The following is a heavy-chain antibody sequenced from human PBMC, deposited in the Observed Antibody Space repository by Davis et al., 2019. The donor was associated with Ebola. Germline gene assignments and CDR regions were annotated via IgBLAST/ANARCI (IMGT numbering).Heavy chain of an antibody. CDR2: INHSGST. CDR1: GGSFSGYY. J-gene: IGHJ4*02. Sequence: SETLSLTCAVYGGSFSGYYWSWIRQPPGKGLEWIGEINHSGSTNYNPSLKSRVTISVDTSKNQFSLKLSSVTAADTAVYYCARRDYSSGWSFDYWGQGTLVTVSS. CDR3: ARRDYSSGWSFDY. D-gene: IGHD6-19*01. V-gene: IGHV4-34*01.